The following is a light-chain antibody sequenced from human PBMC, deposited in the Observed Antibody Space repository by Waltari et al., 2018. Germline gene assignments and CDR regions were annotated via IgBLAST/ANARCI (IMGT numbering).Light chain of an antibody. V-gene: IGKV4-1*01. CDR2: WAS. CDR3: QQYYSTPPLT. CDR1: QSVLYSSNNKNY. J-gene: IGKJ4*01. Sequence: DIVMTQSPDSLAGSLGEWATINCKSSQSVLYSSNNKNYLAWYQQKPGQPPRLLIYWASTRESGVPDRFSGSGSETDFTLTISSLQAEDVAVYYCQQYYSTPPLTFGGGTKVEIK.